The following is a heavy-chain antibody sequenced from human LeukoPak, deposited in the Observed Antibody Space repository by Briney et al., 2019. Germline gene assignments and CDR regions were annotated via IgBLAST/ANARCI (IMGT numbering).Heavy chain of an antibody. D-gene: IGHD1-26*01. CDR1: GFTFSNYG. J-gene: IGHJ4*02. CDR3: AKETGRWELE. CDR2: ISNDGSNK. Sequence: GSLRLSCAASGFTFSNYGIHWVRQAPGKGLEWVAVISNDGSNKYYADSVKGRFTISRDNSENTLYLQMSSLRAEDTAVYYCAKETGRWELEWGQGTLVTVSS. V-gene: IGHV3-30*18.